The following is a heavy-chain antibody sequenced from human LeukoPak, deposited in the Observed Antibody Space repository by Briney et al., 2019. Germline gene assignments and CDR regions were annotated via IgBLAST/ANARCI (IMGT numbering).Heavy chain of an antibody. CDR1: GGSISSGGYY. V-gene: IGHV4-30-2*01. J-gene: IGHJ4*02. CDR3: ARQRIAAAHYFDY. Sequence: PSETLSLTCTVSGGSISSGGYYWSWIRQPPGKGLEWIGYIYHSGSTYYNPSLKSRVTISVDRSKNQFSLKLSSVTAADTAVYYCARQRIAAAHYFDYWGQGTLVTVSS. CDR2: IYHSGST. D-gene: IGHD6-13*01.